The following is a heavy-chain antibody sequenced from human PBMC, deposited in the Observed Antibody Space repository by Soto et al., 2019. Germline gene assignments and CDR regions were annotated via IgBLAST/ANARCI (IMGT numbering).Heavy chain of an antibody. J-gene: IGHJ2*01. CDR1: EYTFTSYD. D-gene: IGHD2-15*01. CDR3: ARVVTVVKSFHYWYFDL. V-gene: IGHV1-69*13. CDR2: MNPNSGTA. Sequence: GASVKVSCRASEYTFTSYDINWGRQATGKGLEWMGWMNPNSGTANYAQKFQGRVTITADESTSTAYMELSSLRSEDTAVYYCARVVTVVKSFHYWYFDLWGRGTLVTVSS.